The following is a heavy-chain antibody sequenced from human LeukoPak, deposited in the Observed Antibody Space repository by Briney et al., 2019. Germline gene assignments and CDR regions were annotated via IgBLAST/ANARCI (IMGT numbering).Heavy chain of an antibody. CDR2: IYYSGST. CDR1: GGSISSSSYY. CDR3: ARHGSGWDDY. J-gene: IGHJ4*02. V-gene: IGHV4-39*01. Sequence: SETLSLTCTVSGGSISSSSYYWGWIRQPPGKGLEWIGSIYYSGSTYHNPSLKSRVTISVDTSKNQFSLKLSSVAAADTAVYYCARHGSGWDDYWGQGTLVTVSS. D-gene: IGHD6-19*01.